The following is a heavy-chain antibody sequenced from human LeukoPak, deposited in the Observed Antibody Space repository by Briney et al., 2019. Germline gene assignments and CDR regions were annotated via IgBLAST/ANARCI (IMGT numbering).Heavy chain of an antibody. CDR2: MNPNSGNT. D-gene: IGHD3-10*01. V-gene: IGHV1-8*01. J-gene: IGHJ6*02. Sequence: ASVKVSCKASGYTFTSYDINWVRQATGQGLEWMGWMNPNSGNTGYAQKFQGRVTMTRNTSISTAYMELSSLRSEDTAVYYCARKTYFGELLSYYYYYGMDVWGQGTTVTVSS. CDR1: GYTFTSYD. CDR3: ARKTYFGELLSYYYYYGMDV.